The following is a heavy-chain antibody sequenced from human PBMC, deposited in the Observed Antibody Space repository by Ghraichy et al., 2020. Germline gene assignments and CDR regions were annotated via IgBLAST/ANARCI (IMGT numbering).Heavy chain of an antibody. J-gene: IGHJ5*02. CDR2: ISGSGGST. D-gene: IGHD6-6*01. CDR3: AKGEQLGPGGYNWFDP. CDR1: GFTFSSYA. V-gene: IGHV3-23*01. Sequence: GGSLRLSCAASGFTFSSYAMSWVRQAPGKGLEWVSAISGSGGSTYYADSVKGRFTISRDNSKNTLYLQMNSLRAEDTAVYYCAKGEQLGPGGYNWFDPWGQGTLVNVSS.